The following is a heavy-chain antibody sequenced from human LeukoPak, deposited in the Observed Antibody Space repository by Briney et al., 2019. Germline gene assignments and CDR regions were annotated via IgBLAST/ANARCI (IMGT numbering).Heavy chain of an antibody. CDR3: ASVDRGSFLFDY. D-gene: IGHD1-26*01. CDR1: GGSISSSSYY. CDR2: IYYSGST. J-gene: IGHJ4*02. V-gene: IGHV4-39*07. Sequence: PSETLSLTCTVSGGSISSSSYYWGWIRQPPGKGLEWIGSIYYSGSTYYNPSLKSRVTISVDTSKNQFSLKLSSVTAADTAVYYCASVDRGSFLFDYWGQETLVTVSS.